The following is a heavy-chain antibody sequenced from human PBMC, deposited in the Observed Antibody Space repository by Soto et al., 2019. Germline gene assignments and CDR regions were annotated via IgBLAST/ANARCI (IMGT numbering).Heavy chain of an antibody. CDR3: ARGGRNYYDSSGPYYYYYYGMDV. CDR2: INPNSGGT. D-gene: IGHD3-22*01. Sequence: ASVKVSCKASGYTFTGCYMHWVRQAPGQGLEWMRWINPNSGGTNYAQKFQGRVTMTRDTSISTAYMELSRLRSDDTAVYYCARGGRNYYDSSGPYYYYYYGMDVWGQGTTVTVSS. CDR1: GYTFTGCY. V-gene: IGHV1-2*02. J-gene: IGHJ6*02.